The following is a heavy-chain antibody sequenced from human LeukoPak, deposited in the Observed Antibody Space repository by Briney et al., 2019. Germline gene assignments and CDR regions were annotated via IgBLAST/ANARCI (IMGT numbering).Heavy chain of an antibody. V-gene: IGHV4-39*01. D-gene: IGHD3-22*01. CDR1: GGSISSSSYY. J-gene: IGHJ4*02. CDR2: IYYSGST. Sequence: PSETLSLTCTVSGGSISSSSYYWGWIRQPPGKGLEWIGSIYYSGSTSYNPSLKSRVTISVDTSKNQFSLKLTSVTAADTAVYYCARTNYYDSSGYPLYYFDYWGQGTLVTVSS. CDR3: ARTNYYDSSGYPLYYFDY.